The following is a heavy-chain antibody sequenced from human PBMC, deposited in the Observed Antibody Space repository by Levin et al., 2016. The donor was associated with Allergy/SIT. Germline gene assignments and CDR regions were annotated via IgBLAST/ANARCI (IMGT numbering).Heavy chain of an antibody. CDR3: ARDRYYDSSGYPDAFDI. V-gene: IGHV3-33*01. J-gene: IGHJ3*02. Sequence: VRQAPGKGLEWVAVIWYDGSNKYYADSVKGRFTISRDNSKNTLYLQMNSLRAEDTAVYYCARDRYYDSSGYPDAFDIWGQGTMVTVSS. CDR2: IWYDGSNK. D-gene: IGHD3-22*01.